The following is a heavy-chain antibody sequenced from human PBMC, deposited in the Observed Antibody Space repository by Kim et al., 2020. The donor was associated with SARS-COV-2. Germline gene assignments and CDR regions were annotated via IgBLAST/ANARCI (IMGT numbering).Heavy chain of an antibody. CDR2: IGAYNGMS. J-gene: IGHJ6*02. CDR1: GYTFAAYG. V-gene: IGHV1-18*01. CDR3: ARGGRGDHFYNGMDV. D-gene: IGHD2-21*02. Sequence: ASVKVSCKASGYTFAAYGISWVRQARGQGLQWMGGIGAYNGMSDYGQTFHDRITMTTDISSSTAYLEVRSLRSDDTAIYFCARGGRGDHFYNGMDVWGQGTAVSVS.